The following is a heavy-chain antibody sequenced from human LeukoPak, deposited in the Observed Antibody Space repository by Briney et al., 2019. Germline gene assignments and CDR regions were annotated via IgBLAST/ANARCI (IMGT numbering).Heavy chain of an antibody. CDR1: GGSISSGDYY. CDR2: SYYSGST. D-gene: IGHD5-12*01. Sequence: PSETLSLTCTVSGGSISSGDYYWSWIRQAPGKGLEWIRYSYYSGSTYYNPSLKSRVTISVDTSKNQFSLKLSSVTAADTAVYYCARTRGYSGYYWLMLYWGQGTLVTVSS. CDR3: ARTRGYSGYYWLMLY. J-gene: IGHJ4*02. V-gene: IGHV4-30-4*08.